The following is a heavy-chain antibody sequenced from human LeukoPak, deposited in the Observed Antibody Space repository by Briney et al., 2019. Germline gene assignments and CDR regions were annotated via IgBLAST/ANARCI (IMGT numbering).Heavy chain of an antibody. CDR1: GYTFTSYY. D-gene: IGHD2-15*01. CDR2: INPSGGST. Sequence: GASVKVSCKASGYTFTSYYMHWVRQAPGQGLEWMGIINPSGGSTSYAQKFQGRVTMTRDMSTSTVYMELSSLRSEDTAVYFCARGYCSGGSCYESRGWFDYWGQGTLVTVSS. J-gene: IGHJ4*02. V-gene: IGHV1-46*01. CDR3: ARGYCSGGSCYESRGWFDY.